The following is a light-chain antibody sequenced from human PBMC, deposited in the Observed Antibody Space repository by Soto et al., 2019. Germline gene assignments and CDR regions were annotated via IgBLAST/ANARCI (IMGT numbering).Light chain of an antibody. V-gene: IGKV1-39*01. CDR1: QSIDSF. CDR2: AAS. Sequence: DIQMTQSPSSLSASVGDRVTITCRASQSIDSFLNWYQQKPGKAPKLLIYAASSLQSGVPSRFSGSGSGTDFTLTISSLQREDFATYYCQQSYSTPFTFGPGTKVEI. J-gene: IGKJ3*01. CDR3: QQSYSTPFT.